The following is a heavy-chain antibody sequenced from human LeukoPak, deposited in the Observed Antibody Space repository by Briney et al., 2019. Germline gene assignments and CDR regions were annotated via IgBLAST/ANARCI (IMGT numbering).Heavy chain of an antibody. CDR2: ITGNGGST. V-gene: IGHV3-23*01. D-gene: IGHD3-9*01. CDR1: GFTFSSSA. CDR3: ARGIGYFDWLFFS. Sequence: GGSLRLSCAASGFTFSSSAMSWVRQAPGKGLEWVSAITGNGGSTYYPDSVKGRFTISRDNAKNSLYLQMTSLKAEDTAVYFCARGIGYFDWLFFSWGQGTLLTVSS. J-gene: IGHJ5*02.